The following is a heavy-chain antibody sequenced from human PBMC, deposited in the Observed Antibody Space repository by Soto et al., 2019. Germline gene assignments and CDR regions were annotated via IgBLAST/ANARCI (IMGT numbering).Heavy chain of an antibody. CDR1: GFIFSSYW. V-gene: IGHV3-7*03. D-gene: IGHD1-7*01. CDR3: ARDLNGDRNYGES. J-gene: IGHJ5*02. CDR2: IKQDGSEK. Sequence: GGSLRLSCAASGFIFSSYWMSWVRQAPGRGLEWVANIKQDGSEKYYVDSVKGRFTISRDNAKTSLYLLMNSLRAEDTAVYYCARDLNGDRNYGESWGPGTLVTVSS.